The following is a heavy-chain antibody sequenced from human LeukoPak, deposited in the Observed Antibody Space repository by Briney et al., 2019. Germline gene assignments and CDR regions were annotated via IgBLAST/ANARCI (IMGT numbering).Heavy chain of an antibody. Sequence: PGGSLRLSCAASGFTFSSYGMHWVRQAPGKGLEWVAVIWYDGSNKYYADSVKGRFTISRDNSKNTLYLQMNSLRAEDTAVYYCARGVEDDYVWGSSTLDYWGQGTLVTVSS. CDR1: GFTFSSYG. CDR2: IWYDGSNK. V-gene: IGHV3-33*01. J-gene: IGHJ4*02. CDR3: ARGVEDDYVWGSSTLDY. D-gene: IGHD3-16*01.